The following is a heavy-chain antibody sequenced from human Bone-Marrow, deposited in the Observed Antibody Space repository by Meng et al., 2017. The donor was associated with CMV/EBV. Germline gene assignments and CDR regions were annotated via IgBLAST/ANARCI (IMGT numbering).Heavy chain of an antibody. J-gene: IGHJ5*02. V-gene: IGHV3-11*04. CDR3: VRDGGPGIAVAGLGWFDP. D-gene: IGHD6-19*01. CDR1: GFTFSDYY. Sequence: GESLKISCAASGFTFSDYYMSWIRQAPGKGLEWVSYISYSSSTIYYADSVKGRFTISRDNAKNSLYLQMNSLRPEDTAVYYCVRDGGPGIAVAGLGWFDPWGQGTLVTVSS. CDR2: ISYSSSTI.